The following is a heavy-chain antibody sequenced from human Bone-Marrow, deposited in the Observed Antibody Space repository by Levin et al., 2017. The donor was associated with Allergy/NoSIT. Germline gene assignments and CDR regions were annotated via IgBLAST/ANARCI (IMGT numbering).Heavy chain of an antibody. J-gene: IGHJ3*02. CDR2: LHYSGSI. Sequence: SETLSLTCTVSGGPISSNNYYWGWIRQTPGKGLEWIGSLHYSGSIYHNPSLKSRLTILVDTSKNQFSLKLSSLTAADTAVYYCVRGLRRVTIFGVVIAPGAFDIWGQGTMVIVSS. CDR1: GGPISSNNYY. V-gene: IGHV4-39*07. D-gene: IGHD3-3*01. CDR3: VRGLRRVTIFGVVIAPGAFDI.